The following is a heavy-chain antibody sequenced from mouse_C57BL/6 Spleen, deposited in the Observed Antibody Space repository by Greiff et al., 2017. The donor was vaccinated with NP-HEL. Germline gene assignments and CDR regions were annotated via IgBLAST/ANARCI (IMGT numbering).Heavy chain of an antibody. D-gene: IGHD2-1*01. Sequence: QVQLQQSGPGLVQPSQRLSITCTVPGFSLTSYGVHWVRQSLGKGLEWLGVLWSGGSTDYNAAFISRLSISKDNSKSQVFFKMNSLQADDTAIYYSAREGNYRDYYAMDYWGQGTSVTVSS. CDR3: AREGNYRDYYAMDY. V-gene: IGHV2-2*01. CDR2: LWSGGST. J-gene: IGHJ4*01. CDR1: GFSLTSYG.